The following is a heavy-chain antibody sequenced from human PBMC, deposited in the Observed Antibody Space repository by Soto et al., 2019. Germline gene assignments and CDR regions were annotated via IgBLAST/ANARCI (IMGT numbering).Heavy chain of an antibody. CDR2: IWYDGSNK. D-gene: IGHD6-13*01. J-gene: IGHJ6*02. Sequence: SLRLSCAASGFTFSSYGMHWVRQAPGKGLEWVAVIWYDGSNKYYADSVKGRFTISRDNSKNTLYLQMNSLRAEDTAVYYCASDGGIAAAGLPSIAYYGMDVWGQGNTVTVSS. CDR1: GFTFSSYG. V-gene: IGHV3-33*01. CDR3: ASDGGIAAAGLPSIAYYGMDV.